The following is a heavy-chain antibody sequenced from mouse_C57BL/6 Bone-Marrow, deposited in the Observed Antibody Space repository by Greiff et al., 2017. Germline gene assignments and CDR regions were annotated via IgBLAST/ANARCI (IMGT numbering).Heavy chain of an antibody. CDR3: ARWGAYIWYFKV. CDR1: GYTFTSYW. J-gene: IGHJ1*03. CDR2: IDPSDSYT. Sequence: QVQLQQPGAEFVMPGASVKLSCKASGYTFTSYWMYWVKQTPGQGLEWIGEIDPSDSYTNYNHKFKGKFTLTIDKSSSTTYMQLSSLTSEDSAIDYCARWGAYIWYFKVWGTGTTVTVSS. V-gene: IGHV1-69*01. D-gene: IGHD6-5*01.